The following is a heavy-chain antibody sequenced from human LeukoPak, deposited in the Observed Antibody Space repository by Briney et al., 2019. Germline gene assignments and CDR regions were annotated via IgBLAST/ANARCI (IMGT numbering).Heavy chain of an antibody. CDR1: GFTFGSFG. Sequence: GGSLRLSCEASGFTFGSFGMFWVRQAPGKGLEWVSSTDTRGGTTNYADSPKGRLTISTDNSKNTVFLQMNSLRAEDTAVYYCARGSCTTADCPLGYWGQGTLVTVSS. CDR3: ARGSCTTADCPLGY. D-gene: IGHD2-8*01. J-gene: IGHJ4*02. V-gene: IGHV3-23*01. CDR2: TDTRGGTT.